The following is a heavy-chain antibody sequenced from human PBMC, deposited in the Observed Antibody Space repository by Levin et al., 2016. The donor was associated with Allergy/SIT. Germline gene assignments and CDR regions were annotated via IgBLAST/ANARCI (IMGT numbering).Heavy chain of an antibody. CDR2: INPSGGST. J-gene: IGHJ6*02. Sequence: WVRQAPGQGLEWMGIINPSGGSTSYAQKFQGRVTMTRDTSTSTVYMELSSLRSEDTAVYYCARDPAPPIVVVTATPVGLGMDVWGQGTTVTVSS. CDR3: ARDPAPPIVVVTATPVGLGMDV. V-gene: IGHV1-46*01. D-gene: IGHD2-21*02.